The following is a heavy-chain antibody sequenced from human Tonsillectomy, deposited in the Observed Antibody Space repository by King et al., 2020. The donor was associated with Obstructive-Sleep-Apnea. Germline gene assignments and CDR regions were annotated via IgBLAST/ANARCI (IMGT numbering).Heavy chain of an antibody. V-gene: IGHV3-66*01. CDR3: ARGGGNSILSPFDY. D-gene: IGHD4-23*01. CDR2: IYSGGST. CDR1: GFTVSSNY. Sequence: VQLVESGGGLVQPGGSLRLSCAASGFTVSSNYMSWVRQAPGKGLEWVSVIYSGGSTYYADSVKGRLTISRDNSKNTLYLQMNSLRAEDTAVYYCARGGGNSILSPFDYWGQGTLVTVSS. J-gene: IGHJ4*02.